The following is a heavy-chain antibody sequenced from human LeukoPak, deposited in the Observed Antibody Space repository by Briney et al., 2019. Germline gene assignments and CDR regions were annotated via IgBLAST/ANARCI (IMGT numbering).Heavy chain of an antibody. CDR2: IYWNDDK. CDR1: GFSLNSSGVG. D-gene: IGHD3-9*01. J-gene: IGHJ6*02. CDR3: AHTGLRYLEDYYGMDV. V-gene: IGHV2-5*01. Sequence: ESGPPLVNPTQTLTLTCTFSGFSLNSSGVGVGWIRQPPGKALEWLALIYWNDDKRSSPSLKSRLTITKDTSKNQVVLTMTNMDPVDTATYYCAHTGLRYLEDYYGMDVWGQGTTVTVSS.